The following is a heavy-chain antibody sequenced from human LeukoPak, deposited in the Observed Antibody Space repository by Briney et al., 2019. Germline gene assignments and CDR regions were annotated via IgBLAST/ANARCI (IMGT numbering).Heavy chain of an antibody. CDR2: ISSSSDYI. CDR1: GFTFSSYS. Sequence: GGSLRLSCAASGFTFSSYSMNWVRQAPGKGLEWVSSISSSSDYIYYADSVKGRFTISRDNAKNSLYLQMKSLRAEDTAVYYCARGKTSQNIVTRKTYNWFDPWGQGTLVTVSS. V-gene: IGHV3-21*01. CDR3: ARGKTSQNIVTRKTYNWFDP. J-gene: IGHJ5*02. D-gene: IGHD2/OR15-2a*01.